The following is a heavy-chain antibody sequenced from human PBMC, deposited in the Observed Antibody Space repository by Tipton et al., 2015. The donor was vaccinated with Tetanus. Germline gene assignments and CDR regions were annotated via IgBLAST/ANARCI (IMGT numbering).Heavy chain of an antibody. CDR1: GFTFGTYW. D-gene: IGHD3-10*01. V-gene: IGHV3-7*01. CDR2: IKKDGSEE. Sequence: SLRLSCAASGFTFGTYWMSWVRQAPGKGLEWVANIKKDGSEEYYVDSVKGRFTIFRDNAQNSLYLQMNSVRAEDTAVYYCARVRAYESGSFYSPFGSWGQVTLVTVSS. CDR3: ARVRAYESGSFYSPFGS. J-gene: IGHJ4*02.